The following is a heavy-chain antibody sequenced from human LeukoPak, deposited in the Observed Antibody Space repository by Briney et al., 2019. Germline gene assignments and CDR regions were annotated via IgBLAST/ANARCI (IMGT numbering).Heavy chain of an antibody. CDR1: GGTFSSYA. CDR3: ARGSSPWIDY. J-gene: IGHJ4*02. V-gene: IGHV1-18*01. D-gene: IGHD5-12*01. Sequence: GASVKVSCKASGGTFSSYAISWVRQAPRQGLEWMGWISAYNGNTNHAQKLQGRVTMTTDTSTSTAYMELRSLRSDDTAVYYCARGSSPWIDYWGQGTLVTVSS. CDR2: ISAYNGNT.